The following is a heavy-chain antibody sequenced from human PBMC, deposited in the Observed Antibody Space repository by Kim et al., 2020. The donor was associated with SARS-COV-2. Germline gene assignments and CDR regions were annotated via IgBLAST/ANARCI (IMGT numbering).Heavy chain of an antibody. Sequence: SETLSLTCAVSGGSVSSGSYSWNWIRQPPGKGLEWIGYIYYSGNTDYNPSLNSRVTISVDTSKNQFSLKLSSVTAADTAVYYCARGGYDFWSGYYPFEYWGQGILVTVSS. CDR2: IYYSGNT. CDR3: ARGGYDFWSGYYPFEY. CDR1: GGSVSSGSYS. V-gene: IGHV4-61*01. D-gene: IGHD3-3*01. J-gene: IGHJ4*02.